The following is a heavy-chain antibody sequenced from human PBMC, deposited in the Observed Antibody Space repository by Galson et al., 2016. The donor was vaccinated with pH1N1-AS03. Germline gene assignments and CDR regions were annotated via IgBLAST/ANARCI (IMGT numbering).Heavy chain of an antibody. Sequence: SLRLSCAASGFTFSNYGMHWVRQAPGKGLEWVAVVSYDGVNQYYTDSVQGRFTISRDNSKNKVYLQLNSLRVEDTALYYCARDQGIFLGSLDSWGQGTLVTVSS. J-gene: IGHJ4*02. CDR3: ARDQGIFLGSLDS. D-gene: IGHD3-3*02. CDR2: VSYDGVNQ. CDR1: GFTFSNYG. V-gene: IGHV3-30*03.